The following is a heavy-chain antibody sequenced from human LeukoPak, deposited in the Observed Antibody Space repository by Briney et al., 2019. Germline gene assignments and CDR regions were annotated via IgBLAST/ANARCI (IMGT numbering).Heavy chain of an antibody. Sequence: PGGSLRLSCAASGFTFDDYAMHWVRQAPGKGLEWVSLISWDGGSTYYADSVKGRFTISRDNSKNSLYLQMNSLRAEDTALYYCAKDLYDMTTVTTYDYYYYYGMDVWGQGTTVTVSS. CDR1: GFTFDDYA. J-gene: IGHJ6*02. CDR2: ISWDGGST. D-gene: IGHD4-17*01. V-gene: IGHV3-43D*03. CDR3: AKDLYDMTTVTTYDYYYYYGMDV.